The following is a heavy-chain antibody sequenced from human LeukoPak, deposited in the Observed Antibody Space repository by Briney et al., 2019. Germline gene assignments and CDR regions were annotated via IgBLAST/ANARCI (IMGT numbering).Heavy chain of an antibody. CDR3: AREVPLDYGDFSYFDY. Sequence: GGSLRLSCAASGFTFDDSGMSWVRQAPGKGLEWVSGINWNGDNTGYADSVKGRFTISRDNAKNSLYLQMNSLRAEDTAFYYCAREVPLDYGDFSYFDYWGQGTLVTVSS. D-gene: IGHD4-17*01. V-gene: IGHV3-20*04. CDR2: INWNGDNT. CDR1: GFTFDDSG. J-gene: IGHJ4*02.